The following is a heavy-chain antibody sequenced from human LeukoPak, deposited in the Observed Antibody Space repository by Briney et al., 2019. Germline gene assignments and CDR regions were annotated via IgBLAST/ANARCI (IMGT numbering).Heavy chain of an antibody. D-gene: IGHD2-15*01. Sequence: ASVKVSCKASGYTFTSYAMHWVRQAPGQRLEWMGWINAGNGNTKYSQKFQGRVTITRDTSASTAYMELSSLRSEDTAVYYCARDIVVVVAAHEGYYYYSMDVWGQGTTVTVSS. CDR3: ARDIVVVVAAHEGYYYYSMDV. V-gene: IGHV1-3*01. CDR1: GYTFTSYA. CDR2: INAGNGNT. J-gene: IGHJ6*02.